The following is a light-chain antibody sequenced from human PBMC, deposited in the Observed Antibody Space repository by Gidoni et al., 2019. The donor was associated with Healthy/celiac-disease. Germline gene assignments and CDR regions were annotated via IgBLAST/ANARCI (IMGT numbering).Light chain of an antibody. CDR3: QQSYSTPFP. J-gene: IGKJ3*01. CDR1: QSISSY. Sequence: DIQMTQSPSSLSASVGDRVTITCRASQSISSYLNWYQQKPGKAPKLLIYAASRLQSGVPSRVSGSGTGTDFTPPISSLQPEDFATFHCQQSYSTPFPFGPGTKVDIQ. CDR2: AAS. V-gene: IGKV1-39*01.